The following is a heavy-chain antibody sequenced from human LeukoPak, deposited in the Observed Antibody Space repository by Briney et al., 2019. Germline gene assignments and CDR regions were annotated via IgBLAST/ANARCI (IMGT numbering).Heavy chain of an antibody. Sequence: GGSLRLSCAASGFTFSSYGMHWVRQAPGKGLEWVAFIRYDGSNKYYADSVKGRFTISRDNSKNTLYLQMNSLRAEDTAVYYCAKGDTAAAGFFDYWGQGTLVTVSS. CDR1: GFTFSSYG. D-gene: IGHD6-13*01. V-gene: IGHV3-30*02. CDR2: IRYDGSNK. CDR3: AKGDTAAAGFFDY. J-gene: IGHJ4*02.